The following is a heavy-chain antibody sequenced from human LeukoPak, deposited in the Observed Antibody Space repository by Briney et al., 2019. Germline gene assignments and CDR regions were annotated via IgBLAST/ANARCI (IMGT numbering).Heavy chain of an antibody. D-gene: IGHD3-9*01. CDR2: ISGGGGIT. Sequence: GGSLRLSCATSGFTFTSYAMSWVRQAPGKGLEWVSTISGGGGITYYADSVKGRFTISRDSSKKTLYLQMNSLRGEDTAVYYCAKDQNYDILTGLRWYYDMDVWGQGTTVTVSS. CDR3: AKDQNYDILTGLRWYYDMDV. CDR1: GFTFTSYA. V-gene: IGHV3-23*01. J-gene: IGHJ6*02.